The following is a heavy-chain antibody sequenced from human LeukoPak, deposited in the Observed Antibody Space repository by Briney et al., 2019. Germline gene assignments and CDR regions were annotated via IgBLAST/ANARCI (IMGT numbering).Heavy chain of an antibody. CDR1: GFTFSSYS. CDR2: ISSSSSYI. Sequence: GGSLRLSCAASGFTFSSYSMNWVRQAPGKGLEWVSSISSSSSYIYYADSVKGRFTISRDSAKDSLFLQMNSLRAEDTAVYYCARDGEAAAGTLYYYYYMDVWGKGTTVTVSS. V-gene: IGHV3-21*01. D-gene: IGHD6-13*01. CDR3: ARDGEAAAGTLYYYYYMDV. J-gene: IGHJ6*03.